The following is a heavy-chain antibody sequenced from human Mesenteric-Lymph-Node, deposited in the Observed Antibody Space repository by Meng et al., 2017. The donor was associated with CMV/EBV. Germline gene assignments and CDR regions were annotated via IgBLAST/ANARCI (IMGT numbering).Heavy chain of an antibody. CDR3: ARGGGGPAAPYYYYGMDV. CDR1: GFTFSSYG. Sequence: GGSLRLSCAASGFTFSSYGMHWVRQAPGKGLEWVAFIRNDGSSKYYADSVKGRFTISRDNSKNTLYLQMNSLRAEDTAVYYCARGGGGPAAPYYYYGMDVWGQGTTVTVSS. J-gene: IGHJ6*02. V-gene: IGHV3-30*02. CDR2: IRNDGSSK. D-gene: IGHD2-2*01.